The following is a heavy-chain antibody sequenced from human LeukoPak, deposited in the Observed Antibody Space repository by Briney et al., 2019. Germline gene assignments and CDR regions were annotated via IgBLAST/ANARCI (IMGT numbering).Heavy chain of an antibody. CDR1: GYTFTSLD. CDR3: ARALYYYDSSGLGAFDI. Sequence: ASVKVSCKASGYTFTSLDISWVRQANGQGLEWLGWTNPKNGNTGYAQKFRGRVTITRDTSESIAYMELSGLRSDDTAVYYCARALYYYDSSGLGAFDIWGQGTMVTVSS. J-gene: IGHJ3*02. CDR2: TNPKNGNT. V-gene: IGHV1-8*03. D-gene: IGHD3-22*01.